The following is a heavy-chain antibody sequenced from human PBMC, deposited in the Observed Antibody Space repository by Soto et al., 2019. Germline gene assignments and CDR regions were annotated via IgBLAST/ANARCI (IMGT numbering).Heavy chain of an antibody. CDR3: ASLIGYCSGGSCPVDY. Sequence: KPSETLSLTCAVYGGSFSGYYWSWIRQPPGKGLEWIGEINHSGSTNYNPSLKSRVTISVDTSKNQFSLKLSSVTAADTAVYYCASLIGYCSGGSCPVDYWGQGTLVTVSS. V-gene: IGHV4-34*01. CDR2: INHSGST. J-gene: IGHJ4*02. CDR1: GGSFSGYY. D-gene: IGHD2-15*01.